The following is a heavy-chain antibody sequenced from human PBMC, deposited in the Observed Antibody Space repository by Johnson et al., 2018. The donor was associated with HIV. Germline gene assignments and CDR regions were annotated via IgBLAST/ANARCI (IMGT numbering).Heavy chain of an antibody. CDR2: ISWYSGSL. Sequence: VQLVQSGGGLVQPGRSLRLSCAASGFTFDDYGMHWVRQAPGKGLEWVSGISWYSGSLGYADSVKGRFTISRDNAKNTLYLKMNSLGAEDTAVYYCAKEWITMEVDIWGQGTMVTVSS. J-gene: IGHJ3*02. V-gene: IGHV3-9*01. CDR3: AKEWITMEVDI. D-gene: IGHD3-10*01. CDR1: GFTFDDYG.